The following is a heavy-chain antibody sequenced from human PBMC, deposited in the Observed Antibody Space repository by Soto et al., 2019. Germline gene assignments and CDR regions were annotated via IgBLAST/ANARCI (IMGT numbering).Heavy chain of an antibody. J-gene: IGHJ4*02. CDR3: ARDRRDGYKRYFDF. CDR1: GGSITSYF. V-gene: IGHV4-59*01. D-gene: IGHD5-12*01. CDR2: ISFSGAT. Sequence: EPLSLTSTDAGGSITSYFWSWNRQTPGKGLDWIGSISFSGATYSNPSLKGRAALSVDTSENHLSLTLNSVTSADTAVYFCARDRRDGYKRYFDFWGQGNQVTVPS.